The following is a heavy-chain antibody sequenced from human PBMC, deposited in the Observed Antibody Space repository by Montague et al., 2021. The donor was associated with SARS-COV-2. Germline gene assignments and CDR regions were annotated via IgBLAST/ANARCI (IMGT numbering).Heavy chain of an antibody. D-gene: IGHD1-26*01. Sequence: SETLSLTCSVSGDSMSGSNSYWGWIRQPPGKGLESIGSISYTGSTSYNASLKGRVTMSVDTSKNEFSLRLSSVTASDTAVYYCARLYIQKTLVGASRRRWFDPWGQGILVTVSS. CDR2: ISYTGST. CDR3: ARLYIQKTLVGASRRRWFDP. V-gene: IGHV4-39*01. CDR1: GDSMSGSNSY. J-gene: IGHJ5*02.